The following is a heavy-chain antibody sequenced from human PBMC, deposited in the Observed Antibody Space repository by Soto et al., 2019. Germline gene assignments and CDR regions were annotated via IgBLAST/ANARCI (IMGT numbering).Heavy chain of an antibody. CDR1: GFTLSSYS. J-gene: IGHJ4*02. CDR3: ARETGLRSSGWSYYFDL. D-gene: IGHD6-19*01. Sequence: PGGSLRLSCAASGFTLSSYSMHWVRQAPGKGLEWVSYISGSGGTIYYADSVKGRFTTSRDNAKNSLSVQMNSLRDEDTAVYFCARETGLRSSGWSYYFDLWGQGTRVTVS. CDR2: ISGSGGTI. V-gene: IGHV3-48*02.